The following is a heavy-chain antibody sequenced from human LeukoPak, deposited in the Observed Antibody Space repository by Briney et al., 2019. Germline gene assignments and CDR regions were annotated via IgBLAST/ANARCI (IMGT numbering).Heavy chain of an antibody. CDR2: IKQDGSEN. CDR3: ARDVRGYSYGYTP. D-gene: IGHD5-18*01. J-gene: IGHJ5*02. Sequence: PAGSLRLSCAASGFTFSSYDMSWIRQAPGKGLEWVANIKQDGSENYYVDSVKGRFTTSRDNDKNSPYLQRNIMSAEDTAVYYCARDVRGYSYGYTPWGQGTLVTVSS. CDR1: GFTFSSYD. V-gene: IGHV3-7*01.